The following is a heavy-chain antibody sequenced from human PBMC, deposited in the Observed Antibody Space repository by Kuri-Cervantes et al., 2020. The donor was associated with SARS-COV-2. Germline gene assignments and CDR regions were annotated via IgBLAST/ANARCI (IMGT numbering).Heavy chain of an antibody. D-gene: IGHD3-3*01. V-gene: IGHV4-4*07. CDR2: IYTSGST. CDR3: ARQIMSSITIFGVVITRNWFDP. CDR1: GGSISSYY. Sequence: GSLRLSCTVSGGSISSYYWSWIRQPAGKGLEWIGRIYTSGSTNYNPSLKSRVTMSVDTSKNQFSLKLSSVTAADTAVYYCARQIMSSITIFGVVITRNWFDPWGQGTLVTVSS. J-gene: IGHJ5*02.